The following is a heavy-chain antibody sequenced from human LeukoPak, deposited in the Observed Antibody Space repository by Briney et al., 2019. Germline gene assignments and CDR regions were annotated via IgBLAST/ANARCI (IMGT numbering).Heavy chain of an antibody. D-gene: IGHD1-26*01. V-gene: IGHV3-23*01. Sequence: PGGSLRLSCAASGFTFSSYAMSWVRQAPGKGLEWVSAISGSASNTYCADSVKGRFTISRDNSRNTLYLQMNGLRAEDTAVYYCANVEWPLDYWGQGTQVTVSS. J-gene: IGHJ4*02. CDR2: ISGSASNT. CDR3: ANVEWPLDY. CDR1: GFTFSSYA.